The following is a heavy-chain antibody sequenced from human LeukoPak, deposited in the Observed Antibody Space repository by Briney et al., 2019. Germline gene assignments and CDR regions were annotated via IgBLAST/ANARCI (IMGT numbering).Heavy chain of an antibody. J-gene: IGHJ4*02. Sequence: GGSLRLSCAASGFTFSSYSMNWVRQAPGKGLEWVSSISSSSSYIYYADSVKGRFTISRDNAKNSLYLQMNSLRAEDTAVYYCARDLTGGSISFDYWGQGTLVTVSS. CDR1: GFTFSSYS. D-gene: IGHD1-26*01. CDR2: ISSSSSYI. CDR3: ARDLTGGSISFDY. V-gene: IGHV3-21*04.